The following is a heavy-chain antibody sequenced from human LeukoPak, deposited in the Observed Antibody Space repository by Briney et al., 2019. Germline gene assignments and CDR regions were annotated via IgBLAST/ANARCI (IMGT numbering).Heavy chain of an antibody. CDR3: ARGRGSGWYYYGMDV. Sequence: GGSLRLSCAASGFTFSSYGMHWVRQAPGKGLEWVAVIWYDGSNKYYADSVKGRFTISRDNSKNTLYLQMNSLRAEDTAVYYCARGRGSGWYYYGMDVWGQGTTVTVSS. CDR2: IWYDGSNK. CDR1: GFTFSSYG. V-gene: IGHV3-33*01. D-gene: IGHD6-19*01. J-gene: IGHJ6*02.